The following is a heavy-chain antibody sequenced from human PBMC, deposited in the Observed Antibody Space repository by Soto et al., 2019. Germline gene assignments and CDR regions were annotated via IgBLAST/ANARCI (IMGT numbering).Heavy chain of an antibody. CDR3: AKYYGVPVVRGMIASWFDS. D-gene: IGHD3-10*01. J-gene: IGHJ5*01. CDR1: GFTFSTYA. CDR2: ISGSGGST. Sequence: GGSLRLSCAASGFTFSTYAMSWVRQAPGKGLEWVSAISGSGGSTYYADSVKGRFTISRDNSKNTLYLQMNSLRIEDTAVYYFAKYYGVPVVRGMIASWFDSWGQGTLVTVSS. V-gene: IGHV3-23*01.